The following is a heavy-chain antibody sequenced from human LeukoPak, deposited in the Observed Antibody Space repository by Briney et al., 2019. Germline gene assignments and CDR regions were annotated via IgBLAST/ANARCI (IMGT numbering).Heavy chain of an antibody. CDR2: INHSGST. Sequence: TASETLSLTCVVYGGSFSGYYWSWIRQPPGKGLEWIGEINHSGSTNYNPSLKSRVTISVDTSKNQFSLKLSSVTAADTAVYYCASGYQLLYEDYWGQGTLVTVSS. V-gene: IGHV4-34*01. CDR1: GGSFSGYY. J-gene: IGHJ4*02. D-gene: IGHD2-2*02. CDR3: ASGYQLLYEDY.